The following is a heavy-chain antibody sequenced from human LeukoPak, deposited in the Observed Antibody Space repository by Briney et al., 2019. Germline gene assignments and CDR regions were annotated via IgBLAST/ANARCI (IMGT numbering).Heavy chain of an antibody. CDR2: INSDGSST. CDR1: GFTFSSYW. CDR3: ARDPDYCTTSSCYVDYFDQ. V-gene: IGHV3-74*01. D-gene: IGHD2-8*01. Sequence: GGSLRLSCAASGFTFSSYWMHWVRQAPGKGLVWVSRINSDGSSTNYADSVKGRFTISRDNAKNSLHLQMNSLRGEDTAVYYCARDPDYCTTSSCYVDYFDQWGQGTLVTVSS. J-gene: IGHJ4*02.